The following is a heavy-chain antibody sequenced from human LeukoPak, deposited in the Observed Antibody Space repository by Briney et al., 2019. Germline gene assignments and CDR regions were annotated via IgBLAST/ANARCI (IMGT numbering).Heavy chain of an antibody. Sequence: PSETLSLTCTVSGGSISSSSYYWGWIRQPPGKGLEWIGSIYYSGSTYYNPSLKSRVTISVDTSKNQFSLKLSSVTAADTAVYYCARGLRSPRSSSGQPVLPSRRRGAHYGMDVWGQGTTVTVYS. CDR2: IYYSGST. CDR1: GGSISSSSYY. V-gene: IGHV4-39*07. J-gene: IGHJ6*02. D-gene: IGHD6-19*01. CDR3: ARGLRSPRSSSGQPVLPSRRRGAHYGMDV.